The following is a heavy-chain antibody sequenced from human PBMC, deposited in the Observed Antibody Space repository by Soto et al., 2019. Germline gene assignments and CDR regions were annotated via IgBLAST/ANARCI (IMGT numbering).Heavy chain of an antibody. CDR2: ISSSSSTI. CDR1: GFTFSSYS. D-gene: IGHD6-19*01. J-gene: IGHJ3*02. V-gene: IGHV3-48*02. CDR3: ARGLYSSGWYNAFDI. Sequence: PGESLKISCAASGFTFSSYSMNWVRQAPGKGLEWLSYISSSSSTIYYADSVKGRFTISRDNVKNSLYLQMNSLRDEDTAVYYCARGLYSSGWYNAFDIWGHGAMVTVPS.